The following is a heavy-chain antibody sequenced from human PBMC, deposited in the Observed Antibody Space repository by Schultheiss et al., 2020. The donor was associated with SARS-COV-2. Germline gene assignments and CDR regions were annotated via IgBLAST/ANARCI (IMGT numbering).Heavy chain of an antibody. CDR1: GFTFSSYS. Sequence: GESLKISCAASGFTFSSYSMNWVRQAPGKGLEWVSSISSSSSYIYYADSVKGRFTISRDNAKNSLYLQMNSLRAEDTAVYYCARFKVAVAGIDYWGQGTLVTVSS. CDR3: ARFKVAVAGIDY. CDR2: ISSSSSYI. J-gene: IGHJ4*02. D-gene: IGHD6-19*01. V-gene: IGHV3-21*01.